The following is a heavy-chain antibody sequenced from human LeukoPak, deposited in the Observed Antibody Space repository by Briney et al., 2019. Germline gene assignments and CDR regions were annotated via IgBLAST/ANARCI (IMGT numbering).Heavy chain of an antibody. Sequence: SVKVSCKASGGTLSSYAISWVRQAPGQGLEWMGGIIPIFGTANYAQKFQGRVTITTDESTSTAYMELSSLRSEDTAVYYCARDRDDSSGYDMFFDYWGQGTLVTVSS. CDR3: ARDRDDSSGYDMFFDY. D-gene: IGHD3-22*01. CDR1: GGTLSSYA. V-gene: IGHV1-69*05. CDR2: IIPIFGTA. J-gene: IGHJ4*02.